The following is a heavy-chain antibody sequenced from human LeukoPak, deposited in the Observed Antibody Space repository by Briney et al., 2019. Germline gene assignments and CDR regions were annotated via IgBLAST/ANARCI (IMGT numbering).Heavy chain of an antibody. V-gene: IGHV3-48*01. CDR2: ISSSSSTI. CDR1: GFTFSSYS. D-gene: IGHD3-10*01. Sequence: GGSLRLSCAASGFTFSSYSMNWVRQAPGKGLEWVSYISSSSSTIYYADSVKGRFTISRDNAKNSLYLQMNSLRAEDTAVYYCARDRGNYSLDVWGKGTTVTVSS. CDR3: ARDRGNYSLDV. J-gene: IGHJ6*03.